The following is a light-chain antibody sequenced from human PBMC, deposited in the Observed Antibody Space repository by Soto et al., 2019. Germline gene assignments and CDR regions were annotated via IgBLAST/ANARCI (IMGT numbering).Light chain of an antibody. J-gene: IGKJ5*01. V-gene: IGKV3-11*01. Sequence: EIVLTQSPATLSLSPGERATLFCRASQSVSSYFAWYQQKPGQAPNLLIYDASNRATGIPARFSGGGSGTDFTLTISSLEPEDFAVYYCQQRSNWPLTCGQGTRREIK. CDR2: DAS. CDR1: QSVSSY. CDR3: QQRSNWPLT.